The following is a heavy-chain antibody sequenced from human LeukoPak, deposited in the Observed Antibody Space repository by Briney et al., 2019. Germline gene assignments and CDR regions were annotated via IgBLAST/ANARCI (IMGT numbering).Heavy chain of an antibody. D-gene: IGHD2-2*01. CDR1: GFTSSSYW. V-gene: IGHV3-7*04. CDR2: IKQDGSEK. CDR3: ARDRRCSSTSCYYFDY. Sequence: GGSLRLSCAASGFTSSSYWVTWVRQAPGEGLEWVANIKQDGSEKYYVDSVKGRFTISRDNAKNSLYLQMNSLRAEDTAVYYCARDRRCSSTSCYYFDYWGQGTLVTVSS. J-gene: IGHJ4*02.